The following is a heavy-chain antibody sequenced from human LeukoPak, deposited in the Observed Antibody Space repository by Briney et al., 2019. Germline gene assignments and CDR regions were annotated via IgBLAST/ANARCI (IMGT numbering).Heavy chain of an antibody. CDR1: GGTFSSYA. D-gene: IGHD1-26*01. CDR2: IIPILGIA. V-gene: IGHV1-69*04. J-gene: IGHJ4*02. Sequence: ASVKVSCKASGGTFSSYAISWVRQAPGQGLEWMGRIIPILGIANYAQKFQGRVTITADKSTSTAYMELSSLRSEDTAVYYCATDRSGSYDAYYFDYWGRGTLVTVSS. CDR3: ATDRSGSYDAYYFDY.